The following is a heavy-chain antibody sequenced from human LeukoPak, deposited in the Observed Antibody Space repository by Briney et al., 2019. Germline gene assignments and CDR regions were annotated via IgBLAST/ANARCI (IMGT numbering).Heavy chain of an antibody. CDR2: ISWNSGNI. D-gene: IGHD6-13*01. CDR1: GFTFDDYA. J-gene: IGHJ5*02. V-gene: IGHV3-9*01. Sequence: QTGGSLRLSCAASGFTFDDYAMHWVRQAPGRGLEWVSGISWNSGNIVYADSVKGRFTISRDNAKNSLYLQMNSLRPEDTAFYYCVKGATSSWYDWFDPWGQGTLVTVSS. CDR3: VKGATSSWYDWFDP.